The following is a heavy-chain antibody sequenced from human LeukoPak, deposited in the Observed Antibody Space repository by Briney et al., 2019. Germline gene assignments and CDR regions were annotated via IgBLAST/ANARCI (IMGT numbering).Heavy chain of an antibody. CDR1: GGTFSSYA. CDR3: ARCYYGSGSYYMYYFDY. J-gene: IGHJ4*02. Sequence: SVKVSCKVSGGTFSSYAISWVRQAPGQGLEWMGGIIPIFGTATYAQKFQGRVTITADESTSTAYMELSSLRSEDTAVYYCARCYYGSGSYYMYYFDYWGQGTLVTVSS. D-gene: IGHD3-10*01. CDR2: IIPIFGTA. V-gene: IGHV1-69*01.